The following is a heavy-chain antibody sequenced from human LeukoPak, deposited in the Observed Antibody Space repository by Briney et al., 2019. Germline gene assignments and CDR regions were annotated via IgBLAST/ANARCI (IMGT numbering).Heavy chain of an antibody. Sequence: GGSLRLSCAVSGFTFSNHWMTWVRQAPGKGLEWVANIKQDGSEKYYVDSVKGRFIISRDNAKNSLYLQMNSLRVEDTAVCYCARPASRVFAYWGQGTLVTVS. V-gene: IGHV3-7*01. CDR2: IKQDGSEK. CDR1: GFTFSNHW. J-gene: IGHJ4*02. CDR3: ARPASRVFAY.